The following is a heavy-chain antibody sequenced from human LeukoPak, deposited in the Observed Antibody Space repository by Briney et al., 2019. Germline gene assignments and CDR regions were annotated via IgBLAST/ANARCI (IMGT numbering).Heavy chain of an antibody. CDR3: VKETFTVTSPFDS. Sequence: GGSLRLSCAASGFTFGSFSMTWVRQAPGKGLEWVSTISSSGSGTYIYYADSVKGRFTISRDNSKNTVFLQMSSLRVEDTAVYYCVKETFTVTSPFDSWGQGTQVTVSS. CDR2: ISSSGSGTYI. CDR1: GFTFGSFS. D-gene: IGHD3-16*01. J-gene: IGHJ4*02. V-gene: IGHV3-21*01.